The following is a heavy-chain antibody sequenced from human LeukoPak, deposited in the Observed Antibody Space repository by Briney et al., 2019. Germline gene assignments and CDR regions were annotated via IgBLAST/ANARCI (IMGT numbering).Heavy chain of an antibody. CDR3: AKQLGYCSDGSCYFLY. J-gene: IGHJ4*02. D-gene: IGHD2-15*01. CDR2: ISNNGGYT. CDR1: GFTFSSYA. Sequence: AGGSLRLSCAASGFTFSSYAMSWVRQAPGKGLEWVSAISNNGGYTYYADSVQGRFTISRDNSKSTLCLQMNSLRAEDTAVYYCAKQLGYCSDGSCYFLYWGQGTLVTVSS. V-gene: IGHV3-23*01.